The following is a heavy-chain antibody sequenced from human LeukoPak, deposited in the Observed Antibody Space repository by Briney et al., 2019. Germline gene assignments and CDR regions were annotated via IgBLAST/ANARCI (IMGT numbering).Heavy chain of an antibody. V-gene: IGHV3-30*02. CDR1: GFTFSSYG. Sequence: GGSLRLSCAASGFTFSSYGMHWVRQAPGKGLEWVAFIRYDGSNKYYADSVKGRFTISRDNSKNTLYLQMNSLRAEDTAVYYCARDGKDIVATINYYYYGMDVWGQGTTVTVSS. J-gene: IGHJ6*02. CDR3: ARDGKDIVATINYYYYGMDV. CDR2: IRYDGSNK. D-gene: IGHD5-12*01.